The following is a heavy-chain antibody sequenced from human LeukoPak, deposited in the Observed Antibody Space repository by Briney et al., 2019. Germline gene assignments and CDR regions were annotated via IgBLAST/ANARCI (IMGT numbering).Heavy chain of an antibody. CDR1: GYTFTTYG. CDR3: ARDMIAARPNWFDP. J-gene: IGHJ5*02. D-gene: IGHD6-6*01. CDR2: ISAYNGNT. Sequence: ASVKVSCKASGYTFTTYGISWVRQAPGQGLEWMGWISAYNGNTNYAQKLQGRVTMTTDTSTSTAYMEVRSLRSDDTAVYYCARDMIAARPNWFDPWGQGTLVTVSS. V-gene: IGHV1-18*01.